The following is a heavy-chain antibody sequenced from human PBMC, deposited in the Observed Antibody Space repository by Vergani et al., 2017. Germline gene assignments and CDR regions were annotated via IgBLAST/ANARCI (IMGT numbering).Heavy chain of an antibody. CDR3: AGDRYYYYGMDV. CDR1: GGTFSSYT. CDR2: ISAYNGNT. J-gene: IGHJ6*02. V-gene: IGHV1-18*01. Sequence: QVQLVHSGAEVKKPGSSVKVSCKASGGTFSSYTISWVRQAPGQGLEWMGWISAYNGNTNYAQKLQGRVTMTTDTSTSTAYMELRSLRSDDTAVYYCAGDRYYYYGMDVWGQGTTVTVSS.